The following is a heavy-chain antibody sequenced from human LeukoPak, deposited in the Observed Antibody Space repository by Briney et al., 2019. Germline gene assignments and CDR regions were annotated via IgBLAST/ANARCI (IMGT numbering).Heavy chain of an antibody. CDR1: GGSISSYY. D-gene: IGHD6-13*01. V-gene: IGHV4-59*08. CDR2: IYYSGST. CDR3: ARQVRAYSSSWYIYYYMDV. J-gene: IGHJ6*03. Sequence: PSETLSLTCTVSGGSISSYYWSWIRQPPGKGLEWIGYIYYSGSTNYNPSLKSRVTISVDTSKNQFSLKLSSVTAADTAVYYCARQVRAYSSSWYIYYYMDVWGKGTTVTVSS.